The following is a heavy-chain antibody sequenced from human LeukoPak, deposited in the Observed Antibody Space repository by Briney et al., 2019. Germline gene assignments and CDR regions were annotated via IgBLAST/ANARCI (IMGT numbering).Heavy chain of an antibody. J-gene: IGHJ4*02. Sequence: SEPLSLTCAVSGYSISSGYYWGWLRQPPGKGLEWIGSIYHSGSTYYNPSLKSRVTISVDTSKNQFSLKLSSVTAADTAVYYCARYLRSYYDSSGYYYFDYWGQGTLVTVSS. D-gene: IGHD3-22*01. CDR1: GYSISSGYY. CDR3: ARYLRSYYDSSGYYYFDY. CDR2: IYHSGST. V-gene: IGHV4-38-2*01.